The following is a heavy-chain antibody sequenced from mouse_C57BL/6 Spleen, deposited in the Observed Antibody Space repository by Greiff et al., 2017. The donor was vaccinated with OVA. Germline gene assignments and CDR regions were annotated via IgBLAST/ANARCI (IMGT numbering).Heavy chain of an antibody. CDR1: GYTFTSYW. J-gene: IGHJ1*03. V-gene: IGHV1-69*01. CDR2: IDPSDSYT. CDR3: ARLYFDV. Sequence: QVQLQQPGAELVMPGASVKLSCKASGYTFTSYWMHWVKQRPGQGLEWIGEIDPSDSYTNYNQKFKGKSTFTVDKSSSTAYMQLSSLTSEDAAVYYCARLYFDVWGTGTTVTVSS.